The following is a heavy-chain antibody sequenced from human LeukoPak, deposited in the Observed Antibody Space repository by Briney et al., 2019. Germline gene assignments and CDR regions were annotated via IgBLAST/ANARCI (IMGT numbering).Heavy chain of an antibody. CDR2: NYYSGST. D-gene: IGHD3-9*01. CDR3: ARGNALGRYFDWLPFDY. V-gene: IGHV4-59*01. Sequence: SETLSLTCTVSGGSISSYYWSWIRQPPGKGLEWIGYNYYSGSTNYNPSLKSRVTISVDTSKNQFSLKLSSVTAADTAVYYCARGNALGRYFDWLPFDYWAREPWSPSPQ. J-gene: IGHJ4*02. CDR1: GGSISSYY.